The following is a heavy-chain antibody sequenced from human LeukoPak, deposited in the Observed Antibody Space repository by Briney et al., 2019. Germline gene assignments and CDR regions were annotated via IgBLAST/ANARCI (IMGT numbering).Heavy chain of an antibody. J-gene: IGHJ4*02. Sequence: QSGGSLRLSCAASGFNFANHAMGWVRQTPGKGLEWVSAISGGGDITYYADSVTGRFTISRDNSKDTLFPQMHSLRPGDTAVYYCVREDTPATANYWGQGTLVTISS. V-gene: IGHV3-23*01. D-gene: IGHD2-21*02. CDR3: VREDTPATANY. CDR2: ISGGGDIT. CDR1: GFNFANHA.